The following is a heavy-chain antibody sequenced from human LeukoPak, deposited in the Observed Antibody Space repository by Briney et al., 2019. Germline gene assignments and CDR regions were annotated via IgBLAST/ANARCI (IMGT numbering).Heavy chain of an antibody. CDR3: ARDCSSTSCYN. J-gene: IGHJ6*02. D-gene: IGHD2-2*02. CDR1: GFTFSSYS. CDR2: ISSSSSTI. Sequence: GGSLRLSCAASGFTFSSYSMNWVRQAPGKGLEWVSYISSSSSTIYYADSVKGRFTISRDNAKNSLYLQMNSLRAEDTAEYYCARDCSSTSCYNWGQGTTVTVSS. V-gene: IGHV3-48*01.